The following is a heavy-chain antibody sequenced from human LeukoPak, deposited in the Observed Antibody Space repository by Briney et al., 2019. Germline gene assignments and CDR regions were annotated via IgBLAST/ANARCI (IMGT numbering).Heavy chain of an antibody. Sequence: GASVKVSSTSSVYTFTSYGISWVRQAPGQGLGWMGWISAYNGNTNYAQKLQGRVTMTTDTSTSTAYMELRSLRSDDTAVYYCARDQGGYQPAFDIWGQGTMVTVSS. D-gene: IGHD3-16*01. J-gene: IGHJ3*02. CDR3: ARDQGGYQPAFDI. V-gene: IGHV1-18*01. CDR2: ISAYNGNT. CDR1: VYTFTSYG.